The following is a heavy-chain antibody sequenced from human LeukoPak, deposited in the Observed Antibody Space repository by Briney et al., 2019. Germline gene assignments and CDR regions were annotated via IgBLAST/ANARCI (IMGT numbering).Heavy chain of an antibody. CDR2: INHSGST. D-gene: IGHD2-15*01. J-gene: IGHJ4*02. V-gene: IGHV4-34*01. CDR3: ARGQVTDI. CDR1: GGSFSGYY. Sequence: PSETLSLTCAVYGGSFSGYYWSWIRQPPGKGLEWIGEINHSGSTNYNPSLKSRVTTSVDTSKNQFSLKLSSVTAADTAVYYCARGQVTDIWGQGTLVTVSS.